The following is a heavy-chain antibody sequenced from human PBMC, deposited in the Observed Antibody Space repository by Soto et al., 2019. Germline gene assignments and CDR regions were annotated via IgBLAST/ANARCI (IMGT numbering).Heavy chain of an antibody. CDR3: ASKGYCSGGSCYSPNAFDI. CDR1: DYIFTTYG. CDR2: VSPYSNIT. D-gene: IGHD2-15*01. Sequence: ASVKVSCKASDYIFTTYGISWVRQAPGQGLEWMGWVSPYSNITNYAQKFQGRVTMTTETSTSTVYMEPSSLRSEDTAVYYCASKGYCSGGSCYSPNAFDIWGQGTMVTVSS. V-gene: IGHV1-18*01. J-gene: IGHJ3*02.